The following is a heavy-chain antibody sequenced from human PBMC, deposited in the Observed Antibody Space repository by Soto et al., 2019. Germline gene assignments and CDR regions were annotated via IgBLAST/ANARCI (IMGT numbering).Heavy chain of an antibody. CDR1: GFTFSSYA. CDR3: ARDTVPYSSSHHVDY. J-gene: IGHJ4*02. Sequence: QVQLVESGGGVVQPGRSLRLSCAASGFTFSSYAMHWVRQAPGKGLEWVAVISYDGSNKYYADSVKGRFTISRDNSKNTLYLQMNSLRAEDTAVYYCARDTVPYSSSHHVDYWGQGTLVTVSA. V-gene: IGHV3-30-3*01. D-gene: IGHD6-6*01. CDR2: ISYDGSNK.